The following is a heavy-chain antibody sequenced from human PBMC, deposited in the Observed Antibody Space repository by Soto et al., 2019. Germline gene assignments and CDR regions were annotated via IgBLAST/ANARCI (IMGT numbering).Heavy chain of an antibody. CDR3: ARELSFGELYMDV. CDR1: GFTFSSYW. D-gene: IGHD3-10*01. Sequence: GGSLRLSCAASGFTFSSYWMSWVRQAPGKGLEWVANIKQDGSEKYYVDSVKDRFTISRDNAKNSLYLQMNSLRAEDTAVYYCARELSFGELYMDVWGKGTTVTVSS. CDR2: IKQDGSEK. J-gene: IGHJ6*03. V-gene: IGHV3-7*01.